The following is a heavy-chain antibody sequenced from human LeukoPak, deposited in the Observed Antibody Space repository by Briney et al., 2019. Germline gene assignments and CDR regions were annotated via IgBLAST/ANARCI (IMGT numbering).Heavy chain of an antibody. CDR2: INPSGGST. V-gene: IGHV1-46*01. CDR1: GYTFTSYY. J-gene: IGHJ1*01. CDR3: ARAPYYYDSSGFDFQH. Sequence: ASVKVSCKASGYTFTSYYMDWVRRAPGQGLEWMGIINPSGGSTSYAQKFQGRVTMTRDTSTSTVYMELSSLRSEDTAVYYCARAPYYYDSSGFDFQHWGQGTLVTVSS. D-gene: IGHD3-22*01.